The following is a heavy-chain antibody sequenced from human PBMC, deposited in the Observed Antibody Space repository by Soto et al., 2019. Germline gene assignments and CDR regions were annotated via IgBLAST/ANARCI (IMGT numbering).Heavy chain of an antibody. CDR2: IYYSGST. D-gene: IGHD6-6*01. V-gene: IGHV4-59*01. CDR1: GGSISSYY. J-gene: IGHJ4*02. CDR3: AVVVEGYYFDY. Sequence: QVQLQESGPGLVKPSETLSLTYTVSGGSISSYYWSWIRQPPGKGLEWIGYIYYSGSTNYNPSLKSRVTISVDTSKNQFSLKLSSVTAADTAVYYCAVVVEGYYFDYWGQGTLVTVSS.